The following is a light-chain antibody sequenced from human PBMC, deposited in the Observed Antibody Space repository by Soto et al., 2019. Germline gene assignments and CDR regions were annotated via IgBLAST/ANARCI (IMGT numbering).Light chain of an antibody. CDR2: EDN. CDR1: SGSIASNY. J-gene: IGLJ2*01. Sequence: FMLTQPHSVSESPGKTVTISCTRSSGSIASNYVQWYQQRPGSAPTTVIYEDNQRPSGVPDRFSGSIDSSSNSASLTISGIKTKYEAAPSCQSYDGRSHVVFGGGTELTVL. CDR3: QSYDGRSHVV. V-gene: IGLV6-57*04.